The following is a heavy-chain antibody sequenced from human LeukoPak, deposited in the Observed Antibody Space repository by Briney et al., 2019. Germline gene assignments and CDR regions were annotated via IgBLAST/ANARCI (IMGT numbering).Heavy chain of an antibody. Sequence: GASVKVSCKASGYSLTGYYMHWVRQAPGQGLEWMGWINPNGGETGYAQEFQGRVSMTRDMSISTIYMELARLKSDDTAFYYCARWDGYSSSPDYWGQGSLVTVSS. D-gene: IGHD6-13*01. CDR1: GYSLTGYY. CDR2: INPNGGET. J-gene: IGHJ4*02. V-gene: IGHV1-2*02. CDR3: ARWDGYSSSPDY.